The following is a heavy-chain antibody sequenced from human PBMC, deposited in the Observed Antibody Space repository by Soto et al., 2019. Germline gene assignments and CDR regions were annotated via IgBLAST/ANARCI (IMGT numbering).Heavy chain of an antibody. CDR2: VYDTDGT. D-gene: IGHD6-25*01. V-gene: IGHV3-53*01. CDR3: ASWRLQEHAYDI. CDR1: GLTVSGKKY. J-gene: IGHJ3*02. Sequence: DVQLVESGGGLIQPGGSLRLSCEAFGLTVSGKKYMAWVRQAPGKGLEWVSGVYDTDGTYYADSVKGRFTSSRDSSKTIVYVQMNSLRPDDPAVYYCASWRLQEHAYDIWGLGTTVTVSS.